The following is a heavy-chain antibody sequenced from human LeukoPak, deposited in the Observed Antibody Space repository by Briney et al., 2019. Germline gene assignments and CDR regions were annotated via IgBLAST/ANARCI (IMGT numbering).Heavy chain of an antibody. CDR2: INHNGNVN. J-gene: IGHJ4*02. CDR1: GFTFSSYW. D-gene: IGHD6-6*01. V-gene: IGHV3-7*03. CDR3: ARETDLEYSPDY. Sequence: GGSLRLSCAASGFTFSSYWMNWARQAPGKGLEWVASINHNGNVNYYVDSVKGRFTISRDNAKNSLYLQMSNLRAEDTAVYFCARETDLEYSPDYWGQGTLVTVSS.